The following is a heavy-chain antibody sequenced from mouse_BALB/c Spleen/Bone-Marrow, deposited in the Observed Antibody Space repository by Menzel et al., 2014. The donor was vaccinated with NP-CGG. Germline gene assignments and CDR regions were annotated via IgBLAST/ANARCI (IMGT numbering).Heavy chain of an antibody. CDR1: GFTFTDYY. CDR3: ARDKGRVFFDY. Sequence: EVKLMESGGGLVQPGGSLRLSCATSGFTFTDYYMNWVRQPPGKALEWLGFIRNKANGYTTGYSASVKSRFTISRDNSQNILYLQMNTLRADDSATYYCARDKGRVFFDYWGQGTTLTVSS. V-gene: IGHV7-3*02. CDR2: IRNKANGYTT. J-gene: IGHJ2*01.